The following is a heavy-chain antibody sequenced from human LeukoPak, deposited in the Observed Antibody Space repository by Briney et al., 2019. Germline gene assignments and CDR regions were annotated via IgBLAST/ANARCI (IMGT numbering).Heavy chain of an antibody. D-gene: IGHD1-26*01. V-gene: IGHV1-18*01. CDR3: ARDNEWELSYHFDY. J-gene: IGHJ4*01. CDR2: ISAYNGNT. CDR1: GYTFTSYG. Sequence: GASVKVSCKASGYTFTSYGISWVRQAPGQGLEWMGWISAYNGNTNYAQKLQGRVTMTTDTSTSTAYMELRSLRSDDTAVYYCARDNEWELSYHFDYWGQGTLVTVSS.